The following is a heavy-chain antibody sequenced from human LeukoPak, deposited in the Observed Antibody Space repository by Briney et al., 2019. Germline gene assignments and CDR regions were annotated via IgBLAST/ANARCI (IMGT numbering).Heavy chain of an antibody. J-gene: IGHJ3*02. CDR2: LFYSGRT. CDR3: ARLLDNDSSGDPDTFDM. CDR1: GGSISSHY. V-gene: IGHV4-59*11. Sequence: PSETLSLTCTVSGGSISSHYWSWIRQPPGKGLEWIGFLFYSGRTKYNPSPQSRVTISVDTSENNFSLKLTSVTAADTAVYYCARLLDNDSSGDPDTFDMWGQGTVVTVSS. D-gene: IGHD3-22*01.